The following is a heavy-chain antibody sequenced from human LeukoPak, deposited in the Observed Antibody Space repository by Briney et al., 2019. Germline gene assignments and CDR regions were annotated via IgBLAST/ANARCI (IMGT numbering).Heavy chain of an antibody. V-gene: IGHV3-23*01. D-gene: IGHD3-10*02. J-gene: IGHJ6*04. Sequence: GGSLRLSCAASGFPFSSYAMSWVRQPPGKGLEWVATISGSGGSTYNADSVKGRFTISRDNAKNSLYLQMNSLRAEDTAVYYCAELGITMIGGVWGKGTTVTISS. CDR1: GFPFSSYA. CDR3: AELGITMIGGV. CDR2: ISGSGGST.